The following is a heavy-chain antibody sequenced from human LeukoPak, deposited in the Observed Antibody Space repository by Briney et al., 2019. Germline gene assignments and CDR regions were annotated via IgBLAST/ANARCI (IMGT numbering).Heavy chain of an antibody. CDR3: ARDFQVEAPIEVPYYYGMDV. Sequence: GGSLRLSCAASGFTFRSYAMRWVRQAPGKGLEWVAVISYDRSNKNYADSVKGRFTISRDNFKNTLYLQMISLRADDTAVYYCARDFQVEAPIEVPYYYGMDVWGQGTTVTVSS. D-gene: IGHD1-26*01. CDR2: ISYDRSNK. CDR1: GFTFRSYA. J-gene: IGHJ6*02. V-gene: IGHV3-30-3*01.